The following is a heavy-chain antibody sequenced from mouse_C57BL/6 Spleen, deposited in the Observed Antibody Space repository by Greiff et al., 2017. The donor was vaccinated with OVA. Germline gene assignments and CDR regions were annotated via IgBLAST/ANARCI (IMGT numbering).Heavy chain of an antibody. D-gene: IGHD2-5*01. Sequence: VQLQQPGAELVKPGASVKLSCKASGYTFTSYWMHWVKQRPGQGLEWIGMIHPNSGSTNYNEKFKSKATLTVDKSFSTAYMQLSSLTSEDSAVYYCASYSNSFAYWGQGTLVTVSA. J-gene: IGHJ3*01. CDR2: IHPNSGST. V-gene: IGHV1-64*01. CDR3: ASYSNSFAY. CDR1: GYTFTSYW.